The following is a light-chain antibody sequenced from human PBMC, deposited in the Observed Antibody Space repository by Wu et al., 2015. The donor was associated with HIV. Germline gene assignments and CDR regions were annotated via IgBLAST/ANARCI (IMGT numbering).Light chain of an antibody. CDR3: QQYNNWRGT. J-gene: IGKJ1*01. CDR1: QSVSSNE. V-gene: IGKV3-20*01. CDR2: GAS. Sequence: EIVLTQSPGTLSLSPGERATLSCRASQSVSSNELAWFQQKPGQSPRLLIYGASSRAAGLPDRFSGGGSGTDFTLTISSLQSEDFAVYYCQQYNNWRGTFGQGTKVEIK.